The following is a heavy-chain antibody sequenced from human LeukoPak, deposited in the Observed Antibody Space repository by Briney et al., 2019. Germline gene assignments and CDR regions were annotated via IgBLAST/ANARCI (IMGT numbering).Heavy chain of an antibody. D-gene: IGHD2-2*01. CDR1: GGSISSSSFY. Sequence: SETLSLTCTVSGGSISSSSFYWGWIRQPPGKGLEWIGSIYYSGNTYYNPSLKSRVTISVDTSKNQFSLKLSSVTAADTAVYYCARVGPAARYLYYYYYYYMDVWGKGTTVTVSS. CDR2: IYYSGNT. CDR3: ARVGPAARYLYYYYYYYMDV. V-gene: IGHV4-39*07. J-gene: IGHJ6*03.